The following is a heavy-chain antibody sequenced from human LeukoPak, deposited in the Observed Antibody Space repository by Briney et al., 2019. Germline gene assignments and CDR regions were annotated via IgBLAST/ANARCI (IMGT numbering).Heavy chain of an antibody. CDR1: GFTFSTYV. Sequence: GGSLRLSCATSGFTFSTYVMSWVRQAPGKGLEWFSALSGSSDSTYYADSVKGRFTISRDSSKNTLYIQMNSLRDEDTAVYYCTKGSGTSRPYYFDYWGQGTLVTVSS. V-gene: IGHV3-23*01. CDR3: TKGSGTSRPYYFDY. CDR2: LSGSSDST. J-gene: IGHJ4*02.